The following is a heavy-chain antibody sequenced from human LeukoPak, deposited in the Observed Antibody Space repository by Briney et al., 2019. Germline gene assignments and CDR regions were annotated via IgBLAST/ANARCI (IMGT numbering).Heavy chain of an antibody. CDR3: ARDRFVGGIAALGY. Sequence: GASVKVSCKASGYTFTSYGISWVRQAPGQGLEWMGWISAYNGNTNYAQKLQGRVTMTTDTSTSTAYMELRSLRSDDTAVYYCARDRFVGGIAALGYWGQGTLVTVSS. CDR1: GYTFTSYG. V-gene: IGHV1-18*01. D-gene: IGHD6-13*01. J-gene: IGHJ4*02. CDR2: ISAYNGNT.